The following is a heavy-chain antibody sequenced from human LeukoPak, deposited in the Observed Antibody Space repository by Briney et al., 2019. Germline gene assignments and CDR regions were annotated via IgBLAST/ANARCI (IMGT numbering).Heavy chain of an antibody. J-gene: IGHJ4*02. V-gene: IGHV3-30*09. CDR2: MSFDVNNK. CDR1: GFTFSTYA. CDR3: ARGYCTSSSCYNDY. Sequence: GGSLRLSCVTSGFTFSTYAFHWVRQAPGKGLEWVATMSFDVNNKYYADSVRGRFAISRDNSKNTLYLQMNSLRAEDTAVYSCARGYCTSSSCYNDYWGQGTLVTVSS. D-gene: IGHD2-2*02.